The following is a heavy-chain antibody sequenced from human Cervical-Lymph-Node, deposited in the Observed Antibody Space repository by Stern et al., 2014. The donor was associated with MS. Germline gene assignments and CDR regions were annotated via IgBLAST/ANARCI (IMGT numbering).Heavy chain of an antibody. D-gene: IGHD1-1*01. V-gene: IGHV3-53*01. J-gene: IGHJ4*02. CDR3: ARDTSSPERSDW. CDR1: GFTVSRDY. CDR2: ITNVGST. Sequence: EVQLVESGGGVIQPGGSLRLSCTASGFTVSRDYMMWVRQAPGKGLEWVSLITNVGSTFYTDSVKGRFTISRDDSKNTVYLHMTSLRAEDTAMYYCARDTSSPERSDWWGQGTLVTVSS.